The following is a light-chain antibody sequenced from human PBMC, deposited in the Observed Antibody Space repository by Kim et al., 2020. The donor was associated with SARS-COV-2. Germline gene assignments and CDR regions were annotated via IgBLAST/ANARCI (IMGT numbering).Light chain of an antibody. CDR1: QSVLYSSNNKNY. J-gene: IGKJ1*01. Sequence: DIVMTQSPDSLAVSLGERATINCKSSQSVLYSSNNKNYLAWYQQRPGQPPKLIIYWASTRESGVPDRFSGGGSGTDFTLTISGLQAEDVAVYYCQQYYTTPPWTFGQGTKVDIK. V-gene: IGKV4-1*01. CDR2: WAS. CDR3: QQYYTTPPWT.